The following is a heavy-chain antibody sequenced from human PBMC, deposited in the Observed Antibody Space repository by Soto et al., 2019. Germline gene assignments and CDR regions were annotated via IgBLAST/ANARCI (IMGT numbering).Heavy chain of an antibody. D-gene: IGHD5-18*01. CDR1: GGCINSYY. Sequence: SETLCLTCTVSGGCINSYYWSWIRQPPGKGLEWIGYIYYSGSTNYNPSLKSRVTISVDTSKNQFPLKLSSVTAADTAVYYGARGGVGDTAMVYYYYGMDVWGQGTTVTVSS. CDR3: ARGGVGDTAMVYYYYGMDV. J-gene: IGHJ6*02. V-gene: IGHV4-59*01. CDR2: IYYSGST.